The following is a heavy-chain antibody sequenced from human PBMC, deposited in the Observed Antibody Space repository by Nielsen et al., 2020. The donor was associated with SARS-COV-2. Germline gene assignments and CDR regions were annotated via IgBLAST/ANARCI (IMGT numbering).Heavy chain of an antibody. Sequence: GESLKISCAASGFTFDDYGMSWVRQAPGKGLEWVSGINWNGGITNYADSVKGRFTISRDNAKNSLYLQMNSLRAEDTALYHCARRDDSSGYYLFDSWGQGTLVTVS. D-gene: IGHD3-22*01. V-gene: IGHV3-20*01. J-gene: IGHJ4*02. CDR1: GFTFDDYG. CDR2: INWNGGIT. CDR3: ARRDDSSGYYLFDS.